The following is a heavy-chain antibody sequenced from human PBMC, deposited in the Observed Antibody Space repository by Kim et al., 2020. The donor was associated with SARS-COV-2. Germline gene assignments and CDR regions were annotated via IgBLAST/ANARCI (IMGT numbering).Heavy chain of an antibody. Sequence: SETLSLTCAVYGGSFSGYYWSWIRQPPGKGLEWIGEINHSGSTNYNPSLKSRVTISVDTSKNQFSLKLSSVTAADTAVYYCARGLFQPMVLWFGELLNWFDPWGQGTLVTVSS. CDR3: ARGLFQPMVLWFGELLNWFDP. J-gene: IGHJ5*02. CDR1: GGSFSGYY. CDR2: INHSGST. D-gene: IGHD3-10*01. V-gene: IGHV4-34*01.